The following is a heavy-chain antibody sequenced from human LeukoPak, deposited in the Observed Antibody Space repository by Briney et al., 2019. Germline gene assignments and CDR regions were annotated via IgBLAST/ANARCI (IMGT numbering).Heavy chain of an antibody. V-gene: IGHV3-48*03. CDR2: ISNSGNTI. CDR1: GFTFSSYE. CDR3: ARGAGGSS. J-gene: IGHJ5*02. D-gene: IGHD2-15*01. Sequence: GGSLRLSCAVSGFTFSSYEMNWVRQAPGKGLEWVSYISNSGNTIYYADSVKGRFTISRDNAKNSLYLQMNSLGVEDTAVYYCARGAGGSSWGQGTLVTVSS.